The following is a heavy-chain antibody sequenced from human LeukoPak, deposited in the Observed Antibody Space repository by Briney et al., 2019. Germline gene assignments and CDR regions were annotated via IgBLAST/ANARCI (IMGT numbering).Heavy chain of an antibody. V-gene: IGHV3-48*04. CDR2: ISVDSSTI. Sequence: GGSLRLSCAASGMPFNGYCMNWVPQAPGKGLEWISYISVDSSTIYYADSVKGRFTISRDNAENSLFLQMNSLTAEDTAVYYCARDPTRSNLLTYGSWDAFDIWGQGTMVTVSS. J-gene: IGHJ3*02. CDR3: ARDPTRSNLLTYGSWDAFDI. CDR1: GMPFNGYC. D-gene: IGHD3-10*01.